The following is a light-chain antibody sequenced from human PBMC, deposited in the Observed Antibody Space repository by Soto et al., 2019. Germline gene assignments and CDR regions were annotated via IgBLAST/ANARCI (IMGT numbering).Light chain of an antibody. CDR3: ATWAGSLKDLHV. J-gene: IGLJ1*01. Sequence: QSVLTQPPSASGTPGQRVTISCSGSISTIGSNSVNWFQQHPGTAPKLLIYGSSERPSGVPDRFSASKSGTSASLAISGLQSEDEADYYCATWAGSLKDLHVFSTGTKLTVL. V-gene: IGLV1-44*01. CDR1: ISTIGSNS. CDR2: GSS.